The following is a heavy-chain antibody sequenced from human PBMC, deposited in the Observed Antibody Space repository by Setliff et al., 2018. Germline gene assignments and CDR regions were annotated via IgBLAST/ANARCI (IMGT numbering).Heavy chain of an antibody. J-gene: IGHJ4*02. Sequence: PSETLSLTCGVSGSSVDSDYFWGWIRQPPGKGLEWIASFHQSSTNYYNPSLKSRVSISVDTARNQISLTLKSLTAADTAVNYCARAQWELLRFEYWGQGTLVTVSS. CDR2: FHQSSTN. CDR3: ARAQWELLRFEY. CDR1: GSSVDSDYF. V-gene: IGHV4-38-2*01. D-gene: IGHD1-26*01.